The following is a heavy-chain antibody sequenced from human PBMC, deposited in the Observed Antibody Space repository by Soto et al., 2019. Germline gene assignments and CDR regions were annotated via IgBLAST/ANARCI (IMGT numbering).Heavy chain of an antibody. D-gene: IGHD3-3*01. CDR2: INAGNGNT. CDR1: GYTFTSYA. Sequence: QVQLVQSGAEVKKPGASVKVSCKASGYTFTSYAMHWVRQAPGQRLEWMGWINAGNGNTKYSQKFQGRVTVTRDTYASTAYMKLSSMISEDTAVYYCARTSGFYFYDYWGQGTLVTVSS. V-gene: IGHV1-3*01. CDR3: ARTSGFYFYDY. J-gene: IGHJ4*01.